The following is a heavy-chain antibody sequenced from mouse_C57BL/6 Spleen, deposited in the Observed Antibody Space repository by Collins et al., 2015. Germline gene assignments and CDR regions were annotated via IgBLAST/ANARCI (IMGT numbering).Heavy chain of an antibody. V-gene: IGHV1-18*01. J-gene: IGHJ3*01. CDR2: INPNNGGT. Sequence: EVLLQQSGPELVKPGASVKIPCKASGYTFTDYNMDWVKQSHGKSLEWIGDINPNNGGTIYNQKFKGKATLTVDKSSSTAYMELRSLTSEDTAVYYCARGELTGRFAYWGQGTLVTVSA. CDR3: ARGELTGRFAY. CDR1: GYTFTDYN. D-gene: IGHD4-1*01.